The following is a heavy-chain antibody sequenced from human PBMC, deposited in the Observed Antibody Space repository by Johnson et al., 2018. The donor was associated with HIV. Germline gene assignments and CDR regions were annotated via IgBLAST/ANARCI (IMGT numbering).Heavy chain of an antibody. J-gene: IGHJ3*02. D-gene: IGHD4-23*01. CDR3: AGEDYGGKLGAFDI. Sequence: QVQLVESGGGVVQPGRSLRLSCAASGFTFSSYAMHWVRQAPGKGLEWVAVISYDGSNKYYADSVKGRFTISRDNSKNTLYLQMNSLRAEDTAVYYCAGEDYGGKLGAFDIWGQGTMVTVSS. CDR1: GFTFSSYA. V-gene: IGHV3-30-3*01. CDR2: ISYDGSNK.